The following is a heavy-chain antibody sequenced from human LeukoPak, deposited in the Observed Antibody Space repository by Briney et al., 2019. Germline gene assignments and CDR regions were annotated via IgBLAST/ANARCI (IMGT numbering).Heavy chain of an antibody. CDR1: GFTFSSYS. V-gene: IGHV3-21*01. Sequence: GGSLRLSCAASGFTFSSYSMNWVRQAPGEGLEWVSSISSSSSYIYYADSVKGRFTISRDNAKNSLYLQMNSLRAEDTAVYYCARDQGYYDSSGYKPPTDYWGQGTLVTVSS. CDR2: ISSSSSYI. J-gene: IGHJ4*02. D-gene: IGHD3-22*01. CDR3: ARDQGYYDSSGYKPPTDY.